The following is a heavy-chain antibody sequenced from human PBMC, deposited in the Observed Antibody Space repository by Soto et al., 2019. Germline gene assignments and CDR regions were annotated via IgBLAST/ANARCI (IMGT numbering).Heavy chain of an antibody. V-gene: IGHV4-38-2*01. CDR1: GYSISSGYY. D-gene: IGHD3-10*01. CDR3: AGCITMVRGVIGWFDP. J-gene: IGHJ5*02. Sequence: LSLTCAVSGYSISSGYYWGWIRQPPGKGLEWIGSIYHSGSTYYNPSLKSRVTISVDTSKNQFSLKLSSVTAADTAVYYCAGCITMVRGVIGWFDPWGQGTLVTVSS. CDR2: IYHSGST.